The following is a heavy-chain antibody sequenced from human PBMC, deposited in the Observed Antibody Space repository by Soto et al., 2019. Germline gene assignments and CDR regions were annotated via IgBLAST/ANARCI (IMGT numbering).Heavy chain of an antibody. CDR2: INPNSGGT. Sequence: ASVKVSCKASGYTFTGYYMHWVRQAPGRGLEWMGWINPNSGGTNYAQKFQGRVTMTRDTSISTAYMELSRLRSDDTAVYYCARGDSSSWFNGYYYYGMDVWGQGTTVTVSS. D-gene: IGHD6-13*01. CDR1: GYTFTGYY. J-gene: IGHJ6*02. V-gene: IGHV1-2*02. CDR3: ARGDSSSWFNGYYYYGMDV.